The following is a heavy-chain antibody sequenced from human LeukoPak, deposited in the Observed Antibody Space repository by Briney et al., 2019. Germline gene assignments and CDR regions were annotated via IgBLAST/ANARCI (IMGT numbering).Heavy chain of an antibody. CDR2: ITASGDST. J-gene: IGHJ3*02. CDR3: ARERNGAHKLRYFDWLSNDAFDI. V-gene: IGHV3-23*01. D-gene: IGHD3-9*01. Sequence: PGGSLRLSCAASGFTFSSYPISWVRQPPGKGLEWVSAITASGDSTYYADSVKGRFTISRDNSKNTLYLQMNSLRAEDTAVYYCARERNGAHKLRYFDWLSNDAFDIWGQGTMVTVSS. CDR1: GFTFSSYP.